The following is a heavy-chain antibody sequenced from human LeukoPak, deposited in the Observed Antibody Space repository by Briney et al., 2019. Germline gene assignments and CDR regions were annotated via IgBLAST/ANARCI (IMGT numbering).Heavy chain of an antibody. D-gene: IGHD1-26*01. J-gene: IGHJ3*01. CDR3: ASGKVALAFDF. Sequence: PGGSLRLSCAASGFTFSDYYLSWLRQAPGKGLEWVSYITSSGNTMLYADSVKGRFTISRDNAKNLLYLQMNSLRVDDTAVYYCASGKVALAFDFWGQGIMVTVSS. V-gene: IGHV3-11*01. CDR2: ITSSGNTM. CDR1: GFTFSDYY.